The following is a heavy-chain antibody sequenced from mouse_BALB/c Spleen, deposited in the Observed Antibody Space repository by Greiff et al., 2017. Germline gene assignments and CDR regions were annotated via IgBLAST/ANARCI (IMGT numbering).Heavy chain of an antibody. Sequence: VKLVESGPGLVAPSQSLSITCTVSGFSLTSYDISWIRQPPGKGLEWLGVIWTGGGTNYNSAFMSRLSISKDNSKSQVFLKMNSLQTDDTAIYYCVRSYGTSFDYWGQGTTLTVSS. CDR3: VRSYGTSFDY. V-gene: IGHV2-9-2*01. D-gene: IGHD2-1*01. J-gene: IGHJ2*01. CDR1: GFSLTSYD. CDR2: IWTGGGT.